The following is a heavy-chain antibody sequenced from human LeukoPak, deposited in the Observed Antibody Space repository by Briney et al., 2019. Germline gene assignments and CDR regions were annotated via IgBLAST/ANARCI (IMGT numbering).Heavy chain of an antibody. Sequence: PGGSLRLSCAASGFTFSSYAMSWVRQAPGKGLEWVSAISGSGGSTYYADSVKGRFAISRDNSRNTLYLQMDSLRAEDTAIYYCAKDPSTLKLTDDYWGQGTLVTVSS. CDR1: GFTFSSYA. V-gene: IGHV3-23*01. D-gene: IGHD5-24*01. J-gene: IGHJ4*02. CDR2: ISGSGGST. CDR3: AKDPSTLKLTDDY.